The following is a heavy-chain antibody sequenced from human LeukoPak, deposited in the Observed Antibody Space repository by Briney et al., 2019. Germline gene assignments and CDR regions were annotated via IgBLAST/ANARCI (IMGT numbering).Heavy chain of an antibody. CDR3: ARERVTTGGDAFEI. Sequence: GGSLRLSCAASGFTFSSYEMNWVRQAPGKGLEWVSYISGSGITIHYADSVKGRFTISRDNAKNSLYLQMNSLRADDTAVYHCARERVTTGGDAFEIWGQGTMVTVSS. CDR2: ISGSGITI. D-gene: IGHD4-17*01. V-gene: IGHV3-48*03. CDR1: GFTFSSYE. J-gene: IGHJ3*02.